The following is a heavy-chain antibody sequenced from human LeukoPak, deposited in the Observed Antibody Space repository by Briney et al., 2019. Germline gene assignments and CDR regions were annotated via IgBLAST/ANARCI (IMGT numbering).Heavy chain of an antibody. CDR3: GRDALVGYFSYYYMDV. J-gene: IGHJ6*03. V-gene: IGHV4-59*11. CDR2: ISNSGST. CDR1: GGSISSHY. D-gene: IGHD2-15*01. Sequence: SETLSLTCTISGGSISSHYWTWIRQSPVKGLEWIGDISNSGSTSYNPSLKSRVTISIDTSKNQFSLKLSSVTAADTAVYYCGRDALVGYFSYYYMDVWGKGSTVTVSS.